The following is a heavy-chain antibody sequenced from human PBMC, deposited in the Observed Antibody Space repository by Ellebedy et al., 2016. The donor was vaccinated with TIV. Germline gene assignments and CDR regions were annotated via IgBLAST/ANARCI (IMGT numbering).Heavy chain of an antibody. CDR3: ARDPPSSGMGTWG. J-gene: IGHJ4*02. Sequence: GGSLRLSXVGSGFTFSAYWMSWVRQAPGKGLEWVAKINPLGTVDAYVDSLRGRFTISRDNAKNSMYLQINSLGADDTAVYYCARDPPSSGMGTWGWGQGTLVTVSS. D-gene: IGHD7-27*01. V-gene: IGHV3-7*01. CDR2: INPLGTVD. CDR1: GFTFSAYW.